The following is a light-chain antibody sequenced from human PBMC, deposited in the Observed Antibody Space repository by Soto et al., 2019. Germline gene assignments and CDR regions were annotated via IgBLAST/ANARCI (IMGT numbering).Light chain of an antibody. J-gene: IGKJ4*01. Sequence: EIVLTQSPGTLSLSPGEGATLSCRASQSVNGNYLAWYQHKPGQAPRLLIYTASHRPTGIPDRFSGSGSGTDFTLGISRLEPEDFAVYYCQQYGSSPQLTFGGGTRVAMK. CDR1: QSVNGNY. V-gene: IGKV3-20*01. CDR2: TAS. CDR3: QQYGSSPQLT.